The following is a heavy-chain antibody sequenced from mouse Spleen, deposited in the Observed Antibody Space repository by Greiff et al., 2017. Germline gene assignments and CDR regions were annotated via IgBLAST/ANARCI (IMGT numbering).Heavy chain of an antibody. J-gene: IGHJ2*01. CDR2: ISSGGGNT. V-gene: IGHV5-9*04. Sequence: DVKLVESGGGLVKRGGSLKLSCAASGFTFSSYAMSWVRQTPEKRLEWVATISSGGGNTYYPDSVKGRFTISRDNAKNTLYLQMSSLKSEDTAMYYCARRLWSFDYWGQGTTLTVSS. D-gene: IGHD1-1*02. CDR3: ARRLWSFDY. CDR1: GFTFSSYA.